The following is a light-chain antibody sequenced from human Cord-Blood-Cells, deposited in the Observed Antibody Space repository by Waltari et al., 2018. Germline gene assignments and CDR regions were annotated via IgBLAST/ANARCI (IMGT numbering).Light chain of an antibody. CDR2: KAS. V-gene: IGKV1-5*03. CDR1: QSISSW. Sequence: IQMTQSPSTLRASVGDRVTITCRASQSISSWLAWYQQKPGKAPKLLIYKASSLESGVPSRFSGSGSGTEFTLTISSLQPDDFATYYCQQGWTFGQGTKVEIK. CDR3: QQGWT. J-gene: IGKJ1*01.